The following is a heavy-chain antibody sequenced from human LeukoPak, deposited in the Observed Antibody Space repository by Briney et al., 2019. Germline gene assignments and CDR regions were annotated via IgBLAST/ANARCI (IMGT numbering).Heavy chain of an antibody. CDR1: GFTSDDYA. V-gene: IGHV3-9*02. CDR2: ISWNSGSI. J-gene: IGHJ4*02. CDR3: AKDKYQLLFSNSFDY. D-gene: IGHD2-2*01. Sequence: SGRSLRLSCAASGFTSDDYAMHWVRHAPGKGLEWVSGISWNSGSIGYADSVKGRFTISRDNAKNSLYLQMNSLRAEDTALYYCAKDKYQLLFSNSFDYWGQGTLVTVSS.